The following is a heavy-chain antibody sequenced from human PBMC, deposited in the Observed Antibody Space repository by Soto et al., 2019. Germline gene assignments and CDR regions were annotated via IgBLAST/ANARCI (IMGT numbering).Heavy chain of an antibody. V-gene: IGHV3-23*01. CDR2: ISGSGDSA. Sequence: EVQLLESGGGLVQPGGSLRLSCAASGFDFSSYDMSWVRQAPGKGLEWVSGISGSGDSAYYADSVRGRFTISRDNSKDTLYVQMNSLRNEDTAIYYCAKEDDAWTNGYFDIWVQGIVVTVSS. CDR3: AKEDDAWTNGYFDI. J-gene: IGHJ3*02. D-gene: IGHD2-8*01. CDR1: GFDFSSYD.